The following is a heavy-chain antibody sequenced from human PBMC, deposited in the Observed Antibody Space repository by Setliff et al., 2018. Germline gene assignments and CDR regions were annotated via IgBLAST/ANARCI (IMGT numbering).Heavy chain of an antibody. CDR1: GYSISSDYY. V-gene: IGHV4-38-2*01. Sequence: SETLSLPCAVSGYSISSDYYWGWIRQPPGKGLEWIGSMYHSGSTYYNPSLKSRVTISVDTSKNQFSLKLNYVTAADTAVYYCVRALGYCSRTSCYADAFDIWGQGTMVTVSS. CDR2: MYHSGST. D-gene: IGHD2-2*01. J-gene: IGHJ3*02. CDR3: VRALGYCSRTSCYADAFDI.